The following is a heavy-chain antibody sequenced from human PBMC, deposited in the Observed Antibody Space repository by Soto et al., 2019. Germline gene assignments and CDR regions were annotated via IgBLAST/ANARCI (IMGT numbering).Heavy chain of an antibody. CDR3: VTGGSNSAS. D-gene: IGHD4-4*01. Sequence: EVQLVESGGGLVQPGGSLRLSCTASGFTFSDSWMTWVRQAPGKGLEWVARIKPDESEKKYADSVKGRFSISRDKAKNSLYLHVDSLRGEDTAVYYCVTGGSNSASWGQGTLVTVSS. CDR2: IKPDESEK. CDR1: GFTFSDSW. J-gene: IGHJ5*02. V-gene: IGHV3-7*01.